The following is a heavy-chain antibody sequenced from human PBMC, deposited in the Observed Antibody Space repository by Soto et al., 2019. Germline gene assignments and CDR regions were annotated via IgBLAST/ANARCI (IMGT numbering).Heavy chain of an antibody. CDR3: ARGLAAATP. J-gene: IGHJ5*02. V-gene: IGHV4-34*01. CDR1: GGSFSGYY. CDR2: INHSGST. D-gene: IGHD6-13*01. Sequence: SETLSLTCAVYGGSFSGYYWSWIRQPPGKGLEWIGEINHSGSTNYNPSLKSRVTISVDTSKNQFSLKLSSVTAADTAVYYCARGLAAATPWGHGTLATVSS.